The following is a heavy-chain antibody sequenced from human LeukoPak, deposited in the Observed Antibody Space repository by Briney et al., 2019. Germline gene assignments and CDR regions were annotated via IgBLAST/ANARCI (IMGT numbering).Heavy chain of an antibody. D-gene: IGHD2-2*01. CDR3: ARDYCTTTRCYPNYFDY. CDR2: IYYSGST. V-gene: IGHV4-61*01. CDR1: GASVSSSNYY. Sequence: ASETLSLTCTVSGASVSSSNYYWSWIRQPSGKGLEWVGSIYYSGSTNYNPSLKSRVTISVDTSKNRFSLKLSSVTAADTAVYYCARDYCTTTRCYPNYFDYWGQGTLVTVSS. J-gene: IGHJ4*02.